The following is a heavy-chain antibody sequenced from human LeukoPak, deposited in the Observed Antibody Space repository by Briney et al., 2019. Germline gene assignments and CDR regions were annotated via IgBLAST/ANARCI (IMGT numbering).Heavy chain of an antibody. V-gene: IGHV3-15*01. J-gene: IGHJ3*02. D-gene: IGHD3-9*01. CDR1: GFTFSNAW. Sequence: GGSLRLSCAASGFTFSNAWMCWVRQAPGKGLEWVGRIKSKTDGGTTDYAAPVKGRFTISRDDSKNTLYLQMNSLKTEDTAVYYCTTWDYDILTGSDAFDIWGQGTMVTVSS. CDR3: TTWDYDILTGSDAFDI. CDR2: IKSKTDGGTT.